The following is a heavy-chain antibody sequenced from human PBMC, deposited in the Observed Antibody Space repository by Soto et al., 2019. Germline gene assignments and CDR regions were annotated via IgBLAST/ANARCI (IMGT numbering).Heavy chain of an antibody. CDR1: GFTFSRYG. Sequence: GGSLRLSCAASGFTFSRYGIHWVRQAPGKGLEWVAVIWYDGSNKYYADSVKGRFTISRGNSKNSLYLKMNGLRAEDTAVYYCTLLHSTVVTPSYYYGMDVWGQGTTVTVSS. J-gene: IGHJ6*02. V-gene: IGHV3-33*01. D-gene: IGHD4-17*01. CDR2: IWYDGSNK. CDR3: TLLHSTVVTPSYYYGMDV.